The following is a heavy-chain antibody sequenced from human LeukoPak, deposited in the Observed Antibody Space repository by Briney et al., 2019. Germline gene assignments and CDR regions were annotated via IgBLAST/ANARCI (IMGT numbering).Heavy chain of an antibody. D-gene: IGHD4-17*01. CDR2: IRSKAYGGTT. J-gene: IGHJ5*02. CDR3: TREVGFHSTDNWFDP. Sequence: QAGGSLRLSCTASGFTFGDYAMSWVRQAPGEGLEWVGFIRSKAYGGTTEYAASVKGRFTISRDDSKSIAYLQMNSLKTEDTAVYYCTREVGFHSTDNWFDPWGQGTLVTVSS. CDR1: GFTFGDYA. V-gene: IGHV3-49*04.